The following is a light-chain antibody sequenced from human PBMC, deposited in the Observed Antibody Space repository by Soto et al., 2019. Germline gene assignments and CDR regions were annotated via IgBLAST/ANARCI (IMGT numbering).Light chain of an antibody. CDR1: QSISSW. CDR2: KAS. J-gene: IGKJ1*01. Sequence: DIQMTQSPSTLSASVGDRVTITCRASQSISSWLAWYQQKPGKAPKLLIYKASSLESGVPSRFSGRGSGTEFTLTISSLQPDDFATYYCQQYNSSPTFGQGNKVEIK. V-gene: IGKV1-5*03. CDR3: QQYNSSPT.